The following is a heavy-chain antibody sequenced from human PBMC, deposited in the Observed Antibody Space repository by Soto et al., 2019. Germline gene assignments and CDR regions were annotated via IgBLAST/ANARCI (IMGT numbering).Heavy chain of an antibody. CDR3: ARDRRSYALDY. D-gene: IGHD1-26*01. J-gene: IGHJ4*02. Sequence: QVQLVQSGAEVKKPGASVKVSCKASGYTFTSYGISWVRQAPGQGLEWMGWISANNGNTKYAQKLQGRVTMTADTATSTVYMELRSLRSDATAVYYCARDRRSYALDYWGQGTLVTVSS. V-gene: IGHV1-18*01. CDR1: GYTFTSYG. CDR2: ISANNGNT.